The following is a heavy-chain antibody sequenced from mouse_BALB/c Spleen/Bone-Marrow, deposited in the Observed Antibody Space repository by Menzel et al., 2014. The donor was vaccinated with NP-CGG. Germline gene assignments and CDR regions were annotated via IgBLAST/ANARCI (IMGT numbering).Heavy chain of an antibody. D-gene: IGHD1-1*01. Sequence: VQLQQSGAELVKPGASVKLSCKASGYTFXSYWMHWVKQRPGQGLEWIGEINPSNGRTNYNEKFKSKATLTVDKSSSTAYMQLSSLTSEDSAVYYCARGATTVVATDYWGQGTTLTVSS. CDR3: ARGATTVVATDY. V-gene: IGHV1S81*02. J-gene: IGHJ2*01. CDR2: INPSNGRT. CDR1: GYTFXSYW.